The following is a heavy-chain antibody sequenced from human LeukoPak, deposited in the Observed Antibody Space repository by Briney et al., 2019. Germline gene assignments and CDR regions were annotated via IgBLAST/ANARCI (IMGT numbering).Heavy chain of an antibody. CDR2: ISYSSGTI. CDR3: ARGDYGDSYYYFDY. CDR1: GFTFRNYS. J-gene: IGHJ4*02. Sequence: GRSLRLSCAASGFTFRNYSMNWVRQAPGKGLEWVSYISYSSGTIYYADSVRGRFTISRDNAKNSLYLQMNSLRDEDTAVYYCARGDYGDSYYYFDYWGQGTLVTVS. D-gene: IGHD4-17*01. V-gene: IGHV3-48*02.